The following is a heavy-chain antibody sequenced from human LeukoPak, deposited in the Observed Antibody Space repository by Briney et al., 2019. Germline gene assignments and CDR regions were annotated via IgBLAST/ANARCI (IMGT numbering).Heavy chain of an antibody. CDR2: IRSKTFGETA. Sequence: GRSLRLSCTTSGFIFGDYAMSWFRQAPGKGLEWVGFIRSKTFGETAEYAASVKGRFTISTDDSKSIAYLQMNSLNTEDTAMYFCARTTERWLQLASWDYWGQGTLVTVSS. CDR1: GFIFGDYA. V-gene: IGHV3-49*03. D-gene: IGHD5-24*01. J-gene: IGHJ4*02. CDR3: ARTTERWLQLASWDY.